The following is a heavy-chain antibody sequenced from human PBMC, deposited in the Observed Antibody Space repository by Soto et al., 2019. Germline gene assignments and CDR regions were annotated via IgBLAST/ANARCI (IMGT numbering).Heavy chain of an antibody. CDR3: ALHYGSGSNYYYYGMDG. V-gene: IGHV1-69*05. CDR2: IIPIFGTA. J-gene: IGHJ6*02. CDR1: GGTFSSYA. D-gene: IGHD3-10*01. Sequence: QVQLVQSGAEVKKPGSSVKVSCKASGGTFSSYAISWVRQAPGQGLEWMGGIIPIFGTADYAQKFQGRVTITTDESTNTAYMGLSSQRSEDTAVYYCALHYGSGSNYYYYGMDGWGQGTTVTVSS.